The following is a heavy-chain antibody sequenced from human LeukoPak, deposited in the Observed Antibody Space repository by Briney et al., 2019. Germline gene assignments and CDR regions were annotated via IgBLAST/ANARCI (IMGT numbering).Heavy chain of an antibody. V-gene: IGHV3-30*04. J-gene: IGHJ3*02. CDR3: ARPLASSSFPDAFDI. D-gene: IGHD6-13*01. CDR1: GFTFSSYA. Sequence: PGGSLRLSCAASGFTFSSYAMHWVRQAAGKGLEWVAVISYDGSNKYYADSVKGRFTISRDNSKNTLYLQMNSLRAEDTAVYYCARPLASSSFPDAFDIWGQGTMVTVSS. CDR2: ISYDGSNK.